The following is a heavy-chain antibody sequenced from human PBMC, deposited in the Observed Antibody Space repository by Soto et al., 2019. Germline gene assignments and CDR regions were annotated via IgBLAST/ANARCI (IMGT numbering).Heavy chain of an antibody. D-gene: IGHD3-10*01. V-gene: IGHV4-30-2*01. CDR2: ISQTGAT. Sequence: QLQLQESGPGLVKPSETLSLTCAVSGGSITSGNSYSWAWIRQPPGRGLEWIGSISQTGATSYHPSLKSRVSVSLDKSKNQFSLRLSSVTAADMAVYYCARAVSPYFGTWFDPWGQGTLVTVSS. CDR3: ARAVSPYFGTWFDP. J-gene: IGHJ5*02. CDR1: GGSITSGNSYS.